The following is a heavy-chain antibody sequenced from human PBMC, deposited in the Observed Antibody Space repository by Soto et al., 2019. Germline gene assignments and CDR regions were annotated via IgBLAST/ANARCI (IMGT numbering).Heavy chain of an antibody. Sequence: ASVKVSCKTSGYTFTNYGISWVRQAPGQGLEWMGWISAHTGNTNYAQKFQGRVTMTTDTSTSTAYMELRSLRSDDTAVYYCASWGAAAGDYYYYGMDVWGQGTTVTVSS. CDR1: GYTFTNYG. D-gene: IGHD6-13*01. V-gene: IGHV1-18*01. CDR3: ASWGAAAGDYYYYGMDV. J-gene: IGHJ6*02. CDR2: ISAHTGNT.